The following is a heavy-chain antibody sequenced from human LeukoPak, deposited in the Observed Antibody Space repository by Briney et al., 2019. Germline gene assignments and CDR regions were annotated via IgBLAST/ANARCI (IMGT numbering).Heavy chain of an antibody. CDR2: ISWNSDST. CDR3: AKEPSETYYFDY. V-gene: IGHV3-9*01. Sequence: GGSLRLSCAASGFTFDGYSMHWVRQAPGKGLEWVSGISWNSDSTSYADSAKGRFTISRDNAKNSLYLQMNSLRVEDTALYYCAKEPSETYYFDYWGQGTLVTVSS. D-gene: IGHD6-19*01. J-gene: IGHJ4*02. CDR1: GFTFDGYS.